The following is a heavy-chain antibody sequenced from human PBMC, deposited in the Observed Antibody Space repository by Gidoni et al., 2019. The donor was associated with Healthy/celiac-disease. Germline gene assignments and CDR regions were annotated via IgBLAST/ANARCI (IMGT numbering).Heavy chain of an antibody. CDR1: GGSISSTNW. D-gene: IGHD6-13*01. J-gene: IGHJ6*02. Sequence: QVQLQESGPGLVTPSGTLSLTCAVSGGSISSTNWWSWVRQPPGKGLEWIGEIYHSGSTNYNPSLKSRVTISVDKSKNQFSLKLSSVTAADTAVYYCARERTAIAASYYYYGMDVWGQGTTVTVSS. CDR3: ARERTAIAASYYYYGMDV. CDR2: IYHSGST. V-gene: IGHV4-4*02.